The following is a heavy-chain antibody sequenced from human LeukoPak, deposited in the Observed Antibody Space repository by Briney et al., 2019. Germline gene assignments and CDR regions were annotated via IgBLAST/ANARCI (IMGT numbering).Heavy chain of an antibody. CDR2: IWYDGSNK. D-gene: IGHD3-22*01. J-gene: IGHJ4*02. V-gene: IGHV3-33*01. CDR1: GFTFSSYG. Sequence: PGGALRLSCAASGFTFSSYGMHWVRQPPGKGLEWVGVIWYDGSNKYYADSVKGRFTISRENSKNTLYLQMNSLRAEDTAGYYCARDCYDSSRGFDFWGQGTLVTVSS. CDR3: ARDCYDSSRGFDF.